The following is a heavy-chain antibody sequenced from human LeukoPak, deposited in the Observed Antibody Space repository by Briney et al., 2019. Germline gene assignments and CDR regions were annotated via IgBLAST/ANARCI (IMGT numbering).Heavy chain of an antibody. CDR3: ARDAQRGFDYSNSLQY. CDR1: GFTFSSYE. CDR2: ISSSGSAI. D-gene: IGHD4-11*01. J-gene: IGHJ4*02. Sequence: TGGSLRLSCAASGFTFSSYEMNWVRQAPGKGLEWVSKISSSGSAIYYADSVKGRFTISRDNAKSTLYLQMNSLRAEDTAVYYCARDAQRGFDYSNSLQYWGQGALVTVSS. V-gene: IGHV3-48*03.